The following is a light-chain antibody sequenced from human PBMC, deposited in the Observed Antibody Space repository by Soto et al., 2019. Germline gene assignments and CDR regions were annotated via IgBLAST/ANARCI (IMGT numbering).Light chain of an antibody. CDR3: QHYNSYSEA. CDR2: DAS. J-gene: IGKJ1*01. V-gene: IGKV1-5*01. Sequence: DIQMTQSPSTLSASLGDRVTMTCRASQSISSWLAWYQQKPGKAPKLLIYDASSLESGVPSRFSGSGSGTEFTLTISSLQPDDFATYYCQHYNSYSEAFGQGTKVDI. CDR1: QSISSW.